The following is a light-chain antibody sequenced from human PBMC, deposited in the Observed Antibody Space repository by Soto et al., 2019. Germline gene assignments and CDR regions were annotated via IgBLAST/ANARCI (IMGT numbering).Light chain of an antibody. V-gene: IGLV2-11*01. J-gene: IGLJ2*01. CDR2: DVT. CDR1: SSDVGGYDY. Sequence: QSALTQPRSVSGSPGQSVTISCTGTSSDVGGYDYVSWYQQHPGKAPKLMIYDVTKRPSGVPGRFSGSKSGNTASPTISGLQAEDEADYYCCSYAGSYTLVFGGGTKLTVL. CDR3: CSYAGSYTLV.